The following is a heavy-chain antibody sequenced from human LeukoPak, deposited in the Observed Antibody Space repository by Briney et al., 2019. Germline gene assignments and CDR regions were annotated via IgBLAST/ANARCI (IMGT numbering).Heavy chain of an antibody. CDR3: ARLEGAYFRGGIDS. CDR2: VYHNGIT. CDR1: PYFIRSSDYY. D-gene: IGHD2/OR15-2a*01. Sequence: PSPTLSLTCGVSPYFIRSSDYYWGWLRQPPGKGLESLASVYHNGITSYKSSLESRLTISVDTSENKFSLKLTSVTAADTAVYSCARLEGAYFRGGIDSWGRGTLVTVTS. V-gene: IGHV4-38-2*01. J-gene: IGHJ4*02.